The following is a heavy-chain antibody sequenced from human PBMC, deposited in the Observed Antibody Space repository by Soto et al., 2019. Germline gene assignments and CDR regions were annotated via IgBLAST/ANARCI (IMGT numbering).Heavy chain of an antibody. CDR2: ISPYNGNT. V-gene: IGHV1-18*01. J-gene: IGHJ5*02. CDR1: GYTFTSYG. Sequence: QVQLVQSGAEVKKPGASVKVSCKTSGYTFTSYGITWVRQAPGQGLEWMGWISPYNGNTNYAQNLQGRVSMTTDTATSTACLERRSLRSDDTAVYYCARGGVYCNAGSCPYNWFDPWGQGTLVTVSS. D-gene: IGHD2-15*01. CDR3: ARGGVYCNAGSCPYNWFDP.